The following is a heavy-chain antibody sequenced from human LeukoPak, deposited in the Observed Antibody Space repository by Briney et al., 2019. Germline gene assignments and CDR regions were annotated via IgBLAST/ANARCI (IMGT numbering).Heavy chain of an antibody. CDR3: ARDNYDSSGDY. CDR2: ISSSGSTI. V-gene: IGHV3-48*03. D-gene: IGHD3-22*01. Sequence: GGSLRLSCAASGFTFSSYEMNWVRQAPGKGLEWVSYISSSGSTIYYADSVKGRFTISRDNAKNSLYLQMNSLRAEDTAVYYCARDNYDSSGDYWGQGTLVTVSS. J-gene: IGHJ4*02. CDR1: GFTFSSYE.